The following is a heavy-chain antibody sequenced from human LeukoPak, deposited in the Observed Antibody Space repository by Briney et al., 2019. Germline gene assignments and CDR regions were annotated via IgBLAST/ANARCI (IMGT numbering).Heavy chain of an antibody. D-gene: IGHD3-3*01. CDR2: IFYTGST. CDR1: GGSINNPNW. J-gene: IGHJ4*02. CDR3: ARGPGLPIFGVVTYYFDY. Sequence: SETLSLTCAVSGGSINNPNWWSWVRQPPGKGLEWIGEIFYTGSTNYNPSLKSRLTISIDKSDSQFSLKLTSVTAADTAVYYCARGPGLPIFGVVTYYFDYWGQGTLVTVSS. V-gene: IGHV4-4*02.